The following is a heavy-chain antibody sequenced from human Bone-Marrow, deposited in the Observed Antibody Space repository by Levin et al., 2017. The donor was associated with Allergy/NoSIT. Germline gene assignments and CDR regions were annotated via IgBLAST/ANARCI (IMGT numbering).Heavy chain of an antibody. D-gene: IGHD2-2*01. V-gene: IGHV4-59*01. CDR2: IYYSGST. CDR3: ARVGYCSSTSCRLYGDPYGMDV. CDR1: GGSISSYY. J-gene: IGHJ6*02. Sequence: SETLSLTCTVSGGSISSYYWSWIRQPPGKGLEWIGYIYYSGSTNYNPSLKSRVTISVDTSKNQFSLKLSSVTAADTAVYYCARVGYCSSTSCRLYGDPYGMDVWGQGTTVTVSS.